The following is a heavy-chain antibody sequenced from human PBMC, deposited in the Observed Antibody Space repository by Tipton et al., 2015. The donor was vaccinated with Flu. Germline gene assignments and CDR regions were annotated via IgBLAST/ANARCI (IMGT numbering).Heavy chain of an antibody. J-gene: IGHJ6*02. D-gene: IGHD1-14*01. Sequence: TPSLTCTVSGGSISSGGYYWSWIRQHPGKGLEWIGYIYYSGSTYYNPSLKSRVTISVDTSKNQFSLKLSSVTAADTAVYYCARGRRLNRAPGQLDVWGQGTTVTVSS. V-gene: IGHV4-31*03. CDR2: IYYSGST. CDR3: ARGRRLNRAPGQLDV. CDR1: GGSISSGGYY.